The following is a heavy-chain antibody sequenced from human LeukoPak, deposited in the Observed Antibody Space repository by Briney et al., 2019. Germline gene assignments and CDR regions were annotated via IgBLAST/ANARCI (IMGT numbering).Heavy chain of an antibody. V-gene: IGHV4-59*12. D-gene: IGHD6-19*01. CDR2: IYYSGST. J-gene: IGHJ4*02. Sequence: SETLSLTCTVSGGSISSYYWSWIRQPPGKGLEWIGYIYYSGSTNYNPSLKSRVTISVDTSKNQFSLKLSSVTAADTAVYYCARRLGFGGIAVAGTRSRYYFDYWGQGTLVTVSS. CDR3: ARRLGFGGIAVAGTRSRYYFDY. CDR1: GGSISSYY.